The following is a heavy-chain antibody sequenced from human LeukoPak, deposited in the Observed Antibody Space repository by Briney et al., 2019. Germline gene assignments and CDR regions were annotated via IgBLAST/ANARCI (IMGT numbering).Heavy chain of an antibody. Sequence: YYDGSTYYNPSLKSRLSMSVDXXXNQFSLRLSSVTAADTAVYYCARHEEYSSSSDAFDIWGQGTMVTVSS. J-gene: IGHJ3*02. D-gene: IGHD6-6*01. CDR2: YYDGST. V-gene: IGHV4-39*01. CDR3: ARHEEYSSSSDAFDI.